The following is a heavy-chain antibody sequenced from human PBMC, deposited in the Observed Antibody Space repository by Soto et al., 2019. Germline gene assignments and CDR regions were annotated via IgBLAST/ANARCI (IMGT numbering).Heavy chain of an antibody. CDR1: GFTFSNYV. Sequence: GGSLRLSCAASGFTFSNYVMHWVRQAPGKGLEWVAHIWFDGTNEYYIDSVKGRFTISRDNSKNTLYLQMNNLRAEDTAVYFCARDHDYVIDYWGQGTLVTVSS. J-gene: IGHJ4*02. V-gene: IGHV3-33*01. CDR2: IWFDGTNE. CDR3: ARDHDYVIDY. D-gene: IGHD3-16*01.